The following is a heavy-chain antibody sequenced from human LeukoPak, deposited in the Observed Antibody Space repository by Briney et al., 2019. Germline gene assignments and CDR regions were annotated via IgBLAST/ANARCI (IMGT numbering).Heavy chain of an antibody. V-gene: IGHV3-23*01. Sequence: GGSLRPSCAASGFTFSSYAMSWVRQAPGKGLEWVSAISGSGGSTYYADSVKGRFTISRDNSKNTLYLQMNSLRAEDTAVYYCAKAQNGEQWLYFDYWGQGTLVTVSS. CDR2: ISGSGGST. CDR1: GFTFSSYA. D-gene: IGHD6-19*01. J-gene: IGHJ4*02. CDR3: AKAQNGEQWLYFDY.